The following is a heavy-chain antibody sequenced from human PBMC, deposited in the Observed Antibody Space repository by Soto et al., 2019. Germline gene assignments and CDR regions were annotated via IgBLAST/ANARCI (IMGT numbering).Heavy chain of an antibody. J-gene: IGHJ6*02. CDR3: ARESYGDYGNYGMDV. CDR1: GYTFTSYG. Sequence: QVQLVQSGAEVKKPGASVKVSCKASGYTFTSYGISWVRQAPGQGLEWMGWISAYNGNTNYAQKLQGRVTMTTDTSTXTAFMELRSLRSDDTAVYYCARESYGDYGNYGMDVWGQGTTVTVSS. CDR2: ISAYNGNT. D-gene: IGHD4-17*01. V-gene: IGHV1-18*01.